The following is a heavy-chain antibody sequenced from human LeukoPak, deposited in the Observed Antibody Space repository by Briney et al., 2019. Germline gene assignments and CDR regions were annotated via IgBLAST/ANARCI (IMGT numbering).Heavy chain of an antibody. V-gene: IGHV4-61*01. Sequence: SETLSLTCTVSGDSVSRSSYYWTWIRQPPGKGLEWIGYIYYIGSTNYNPSLRCRLTMSVDTSKNQFSLRLSSVIAADTAVYYCARYYDSTGSFDYWGQGTLVTVSS. CDR3: ARYYDSTGSFDY. CDR2: IYYIGST. D-gene: IGHD3-22*01. CDR1: GDSVSRSSYY. J-gene: IGHJ4*02.